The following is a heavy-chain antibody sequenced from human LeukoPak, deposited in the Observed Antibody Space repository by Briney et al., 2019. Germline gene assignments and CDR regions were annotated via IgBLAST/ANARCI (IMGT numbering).Heavy chain of an antibody. J-gene: IGHJ4*02. Sequence: SETLSLTCTVSGGSISSSRYYWGWIRQPPGKGLEGIGSIYYIGSTYYNPSLKSRVTISVDTSKNQFSLKLSSVTAADTAVYYCARLRYSDTDYWGQGTLVTVSS. CDR3: ARLRYSDTDY. V-gene: IGHV4-39*01. CDR2: IYYIGST. CDR1: GGSISSSRYY. D-gene: IGHD3-9*01.